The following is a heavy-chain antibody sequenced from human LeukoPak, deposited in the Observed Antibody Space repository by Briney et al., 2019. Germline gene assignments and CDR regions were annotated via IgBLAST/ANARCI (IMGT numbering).Heavy chain of an antibody. J-gene: IGHJ5*02. D-gene: IGHD2-2*01. CDR1: GFTFSNSW. V-gene: IGHV3-74*01. Sequence: PGGSLRLSCVASGFTFSNSWMHWVRQTPGKGPVWVSCINTDGNIMRYADSVKGRFTISRDNAKNTLYLQMNSLRVEDTAVYYCARAGGPPTAMGFDPWGQGSLVSVSS. CDR3: ARAGGPPTAMGFDP. CDR2: INTDGNIM.